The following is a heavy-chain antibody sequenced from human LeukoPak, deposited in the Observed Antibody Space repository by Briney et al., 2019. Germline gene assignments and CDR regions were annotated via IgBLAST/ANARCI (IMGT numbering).Heavy chain of an antibody. CDR2: INHSGST. CDR1: GYSITSGYY. J-gene: IGHJ6*03. CDR3: ARGGGLLSYYYYMDV. V-gene: IGHV4-38-2*02. D-gene: IGHD2-2*01. Sequence: SETLSLTRTVSGYSITSGYYWGWIRQPPGKGLEWIGEINHSGSTNYNPSLKSRVTISVDTSKNQFSLKLSSVTAADTAVYYCARGGGLLSYYYYMDVWGKGTTVTISS.